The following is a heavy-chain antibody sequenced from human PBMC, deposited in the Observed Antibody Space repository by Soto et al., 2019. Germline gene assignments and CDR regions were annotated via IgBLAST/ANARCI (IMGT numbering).Heavy chain of an antibody. J-gene: IGHJ4*02. D-gene: IGHD5-18*01. CDR3: ARENVLSYVDTAMVDYFDY. CDR2: ISGYNGDT. CDR1: GYTFSTYS. V-gene: IGHV1-18*01. Sequence: QVQLVQSGAEVKKPGASVKVSCKASGYTFSTYSISWVRQAPGQGLEWMGWISGYNGDTHYAQKFQGRVTMTTDTSTSTAYMELRSLRSDDTAMYYCARENVLSYVDTAMVDYFDYWGQGTLVTVSS.